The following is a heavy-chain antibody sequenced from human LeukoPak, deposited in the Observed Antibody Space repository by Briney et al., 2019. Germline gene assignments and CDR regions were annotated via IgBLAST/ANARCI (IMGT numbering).Heavy chain of an antibody. Sequence: SQTLSLTCAISGDSVSSNNGAWNWIRQSPSRGLEWLGRTYYRSKWYNDYAESLISRVTISPVTSKNQFSLQLYSVTPEDTAVYYCARDVGTTGWHTFDYWGQGTLVTVSS. CDR2: TYYRSKWYN. D-gene: IGHD3-9*01. CDR3: ARDVGTTGWHTFDY. J-gene: IGHJ4*02. V-gene: IGHV6-1*01. CDR1: GDSVSSNNGA.